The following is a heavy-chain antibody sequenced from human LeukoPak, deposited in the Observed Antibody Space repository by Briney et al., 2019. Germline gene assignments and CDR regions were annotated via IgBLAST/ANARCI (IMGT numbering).Heavy chain of an antibody. CDR2: ISSSGDNA. CDR3: AKDVRVGGGGMDV. V-gene: IGHV3-23*01. J-gene: IGHJ6*02. CDR1: GFTFSNYA. Sequence: GGSLRLSCAASGFTFSNYAVNWVRQAPGKGLEWVSLISSSGDNAYYADSVRGRFTISRDKSKNTVSLQMNSLRGEDTAVYYCAKDVRVGGGGMDVWGQGTPVTVSS. D-gene: IGHD1-26*01.